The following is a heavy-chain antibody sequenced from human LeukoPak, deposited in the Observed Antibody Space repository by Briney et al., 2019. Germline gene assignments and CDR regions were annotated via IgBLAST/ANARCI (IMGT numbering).Heavy chain of an antibody. CDR1: GYTFTSYA. Sequence: GASVKVSCKASGYTFTSYAMHGVRQAPGQRLEWMRWINAGNGNTKYSQEFQGRVTITRDTSASTAYMELSSLRSEDMAVYYCARDPLGWFGPKYNWFDPWGQGTLVTVSS. J-gene: IGHJ5*02. CDR3: ARDPLGWFGPKYNWFDP. D-gene: IGHD3-10*01. V-gene: IGHV1-3*03. CDR2: INAGNGNT.